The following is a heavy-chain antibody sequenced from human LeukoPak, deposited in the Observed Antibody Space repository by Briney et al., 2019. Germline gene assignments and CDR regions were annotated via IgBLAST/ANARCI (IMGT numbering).Heavy chain of an antibody. J-gene: IGHJ5*02. Sequence: GASVKVSCKTSGYTFTSYGITWVRQAPGQGLEWMGWVSVYNGNTNYAQKLQGRVTMTTDTSTSTAYMELRSLRSDDTAVYYCARVVVTTVTLPLPQGTYNWFDPWGQGTLVTVSS. CDR3: ARVVVTTVTLPLPQGTYNWFDP. V-gene: IGHV1-18*01. D-gene: IGHD4-17*01. CDR2: VSVYNGNT. CDR1: GYTFTSYG.